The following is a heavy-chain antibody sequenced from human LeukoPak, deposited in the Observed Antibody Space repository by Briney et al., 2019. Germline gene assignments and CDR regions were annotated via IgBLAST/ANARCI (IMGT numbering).Heavy chain of an antibody. D-gene: IGHD4-17*01. V-gene: IGHV1-69*05. Sequence: GSSVKVSCKASGGTFSSYAISWVRRAPGQGLEWMGGIIPIFGTANYAQKFQGRVTITTDESTSTAYMELSSLRSEDTAVYYCARSPQSRLWPTVNWFDPWGQGTLVTVSS. CDR2: IIPIFGTA. CDR1: GGTFSSYA. CDR3: ARSPQSRLWPTVNWFDP. J-gene: IGHJ5*02.